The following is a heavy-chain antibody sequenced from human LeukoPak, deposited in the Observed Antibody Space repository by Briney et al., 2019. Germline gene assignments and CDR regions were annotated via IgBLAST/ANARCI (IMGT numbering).Heavy chain of an antibody. J-gene: IGHJ2*01. V-gene: IGHV4-59*08. CDR2: IYNTGSS. D-gene: IGHD3-10*01. CDR3: ARQGKMNLVRGTFWYFDL. CDR1: GGSVSSDS. Sequence: SETLSLTCTVSGGSVSSDSWNWIRQSPGRGLEFIGYIYNTGSSNHTPSLKNRVTISLDKSKRQLSLELSSVTAADTAIYYCARQGKMNLVRGTFWYFDLWGRGTLVTVSS.